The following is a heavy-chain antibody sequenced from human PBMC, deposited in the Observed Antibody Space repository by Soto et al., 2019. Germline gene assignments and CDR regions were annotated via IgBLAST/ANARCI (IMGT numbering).Heavy chain of an antibody. J-gene: IGHJ4*02. Sequence: PGGSLRLSCAGSGFRFSDYAIGWVRQAPGKGLEWVSFISDGGRSTYYTDSVKGRFTISRDNSKNTVYLQLQGLRAEDTAIYFCAIIFDFWDRYSPFDLWGQGTLVTVSS. V-gene: IGHV3-23*01. D-gene: IGHD3-3*01. CDR2: ISDGGRST. CDR1: GFRFSDYA. CDR3: AIIFDFWDRYSPFDL.